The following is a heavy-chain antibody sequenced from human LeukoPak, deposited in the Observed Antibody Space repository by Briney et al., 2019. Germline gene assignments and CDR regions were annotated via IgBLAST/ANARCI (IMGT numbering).Heavy chain of an antibody. D-gene: IGHD2-8*01. CDR2: IYYSGST. CDR1: GGSISSYY. V-gene: IGHV4-59*01. CDR3: ACLMYDVDAFDI. Sequence: PSETLSLTCTASGGSISSYYWSSIRQPPGKGLEWIGYIYYSGSTNYNPSLKSRVTISVDTSKNQFSLKLSSVTAADTAVYYCACLMYDVDAFDIWGQGTMVTVSS. J-gene: IGHJ3*02.